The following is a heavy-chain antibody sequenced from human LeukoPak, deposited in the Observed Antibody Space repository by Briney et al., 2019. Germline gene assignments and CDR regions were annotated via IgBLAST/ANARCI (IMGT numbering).Heavy chain of an antibody. D-gene: IGHD1-1*01. CDR2: ISYDGSNK. V-gene: IGHV3-30-3*01. CDR1: GFTFSSYS. Sequence: GGSLRLSCAASGFTFSSYSMHWVRQAPGKGLEWVALISYDGSNKYYADSVKGRFTISRDSSKNTLYLQMDSLTTEDTSVYYCARDFPNYYFDYWGQGTLVTVSS. CDR3: ARDFPNYYFDY. J-gene: IGHJ4*02.